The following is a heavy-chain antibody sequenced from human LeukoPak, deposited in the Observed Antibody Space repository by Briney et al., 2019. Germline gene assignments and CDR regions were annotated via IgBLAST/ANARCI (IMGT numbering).Heavy chain of an antibody. D-gene: IGHD3-22*01. Sequence: GGSLRLSCAASGFTFSSYAMHWVRQAPGKGLEWVAVISYDGSNKYYADSVKGRFTISRDNSKKTLYLQMNSLRAENTAGYYCARVYDSSCYYPNWFDPWGQGTLVTV. V-gene: IGHV3-30*01. CDR2: ISYDGSNK. J-gene: IGHJ5*02. CDR1: GFTFSSYA. CDR3: ARVYDSSCYYPNWFDP.